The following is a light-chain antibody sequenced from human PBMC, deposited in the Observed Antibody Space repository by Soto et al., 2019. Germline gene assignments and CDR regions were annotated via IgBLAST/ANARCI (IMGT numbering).Light chain of an antibody. CDR2: DVN. Sequence: QSALTQPASVSGSPGQSITISCTGTSSDVGNYNLVSWYQQHPGKAPKLMIYDVNQRPSGVSDRFSGSKSGNTASLTISGLQAEDEADYYCCSYAGSYTWVFGGGTKLTVL. CDR1: SSDVGNYNL. V-gene: IGLV2-23*02. J-gene: IGLJ3*02. CDR3: CSYAGSYTWV.